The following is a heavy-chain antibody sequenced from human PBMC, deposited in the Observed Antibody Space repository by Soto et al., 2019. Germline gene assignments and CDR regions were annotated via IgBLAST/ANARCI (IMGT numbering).Heavy chain of an antibody. CDR2: ISYGGGTT. V-gene: IGHV3-23*01. Sequence: MRLPSAASEFNFSNYAMSWVRQAPGKGLEWVSAISYGGGTTYYADSVKGRFTISRDNSKNTLYLQMNSLRAEDTAVYYCAKNPGYYYDSTGYHFDYWGQGTLVTVSS. CDR3: AKNPGYYYDSTGYHFDY. D-gene: IGHD3-22*01. CDR1: EFNFSNYA. J-gene: IGHJ4*02.